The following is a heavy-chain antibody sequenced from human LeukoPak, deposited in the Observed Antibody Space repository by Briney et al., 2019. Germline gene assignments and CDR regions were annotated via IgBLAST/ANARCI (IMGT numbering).Heavy chain of an antibody. Sequence: SETLSLTCTVSGGSISSYYWSWIRQPPGKGLEWIGYIYYSGSTNYNPSLKSRVTISVDTSKNQFSLKLSSVTAADTAVYYCAREVGYCSSTSCYTGFDYWGQGTLVTVSS. V-gene: IGHV4-59*12. J-gene: IGHJ4*02. D-gene: IGHD2-2*02. CDR1: GGSISSYY. CDR3: AREVGYCSSTSCYTGFDY. CDR2: IYYSGST.